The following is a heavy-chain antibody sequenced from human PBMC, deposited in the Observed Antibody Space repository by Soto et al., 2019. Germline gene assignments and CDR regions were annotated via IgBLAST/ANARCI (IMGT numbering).Heavy chain of an antibody. Sequence: PGGSLRLSCEGSGFSFHYYTMHWVRQVPGKGLEWVSLITWDGGSKFYADSVKGRFTISRDNSKNSLFLQMNSLRSEDTGLYYCAKGSGXPYNERRTYHYYYGMDDWGQGTTVTVSS. J-gene: IGHJ6*02. D-gene: IGHD3-10*01. CDR2: ITWDGGSK. CDR3: AKGSGXPYNERRTYHYYYGMDD. V-gene: IGHV3-43*01. CDR1: GFSFHYYT.